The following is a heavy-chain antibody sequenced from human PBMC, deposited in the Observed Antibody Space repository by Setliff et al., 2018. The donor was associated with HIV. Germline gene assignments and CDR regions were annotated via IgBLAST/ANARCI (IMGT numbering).Heavy chain of an antibody. D-gene: IGHD6-19*01. CDR2: IYSSGST. Sequence: PSETLSLTCTVSGGSINSYYWSWIRQPAGKGLEWIGRIYSSGSTNYNPSLKSRVTMSVDTSKNQLSLKLTSVTAADTAVYYCARHGLAPYTSPRGFDSWGQGTLVTVSS. CDR1: GGSINSYY. CDR3: ARHGLAPYTSPRGFDS. V-gene: IGHV4-4*07. J-gene: IGHJ4*02.